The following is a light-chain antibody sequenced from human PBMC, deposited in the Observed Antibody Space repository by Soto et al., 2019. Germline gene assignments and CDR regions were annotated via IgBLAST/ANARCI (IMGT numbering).Light chain of an antibody. J-gene: IGKJ1*01. CDR1: QSVSSN. CDR3: QQYNNWPPWT. Sequence: EVGMTQSPATLSVSPGERATLSCRASQSVSSNLAWYQQKPGQAPRLLIYGESTRATGIPARFSGSGSGTEFTLTISSLQSEDFAVYYCQQYNNWPPWTFGQGTKVDIK. CDR2: GES. V-gene: IGKV3-15*01.